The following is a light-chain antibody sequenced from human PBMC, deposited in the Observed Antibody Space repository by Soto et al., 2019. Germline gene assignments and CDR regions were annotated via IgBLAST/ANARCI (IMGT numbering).Light chain of an antibody. CDR3: SSYAGSHIPV. CDR1: SNDIGGYND. V-gene: IGLV2-14*01. CDR2: EVS. J-gene: IGLJ1*01. Sequence: QSALTQPASVSGSPGQSITISCTGTSNDIGGYNDVSWYQQHPGKAPKLMIYEVSNRPSGVSNRFFGSKSGNTASLTISGLQAEDEADYYCSSYAGSHIPVFGTGTKVTVL.